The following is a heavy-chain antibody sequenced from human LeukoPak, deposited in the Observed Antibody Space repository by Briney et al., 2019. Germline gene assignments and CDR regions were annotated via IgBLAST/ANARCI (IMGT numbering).Heavy chain of an antibody. D-gene: IGHD1-7*01. CDR1: GFTFSSYS. V-gene: IGHV3-21*01. CDR3: ARAHNWKYGTFDY. CDR2: SSSSSSYI. Sequence: GGSLRLSCAASGFTFSSYSMNWVRQAPGKGLEWVSSSSSSSSYIYYADSVKGRFTISRDNAKNSLYLQMNSLRAEDTAVYYCARAHNWKYGTFDYWGQGTLVTVSS. J-gene: IGHJ4*02.